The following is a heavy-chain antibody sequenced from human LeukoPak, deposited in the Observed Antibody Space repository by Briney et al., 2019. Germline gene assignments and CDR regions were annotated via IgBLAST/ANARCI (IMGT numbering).Heavy chain of an antibody. CDR3: ARTLTVAGGKYFQH. V-gene: IGHV7-4-1*02. CDR1: GYTFTSYG. CDR2: INTNTGNP. J-gene: IGHJ1*01. D-gene: IGHD6-13*01. Sequence: ASVKVSCKASGYTFTSYGINWVRQAPGQGLEWMGWINTNTGNPTYVQGFTGRFVFSLDTSVSTAYLQISSLKAEDTAVYYCARTLTVAGGKYFQHWGQGTLVTVSS.